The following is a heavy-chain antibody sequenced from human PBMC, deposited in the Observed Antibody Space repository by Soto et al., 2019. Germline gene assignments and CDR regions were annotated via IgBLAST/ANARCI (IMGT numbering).Heavy chain of an antibody. D-gene: IGHD2-21*02. CDR2: MYKTGST. Sequence: QVQLQESGPGLVKPSETLSLTCTVSGGSISGYYWSWIRQPPGKGLEWIGYMYKTGSTVYNPSFKSRVTISVDTSKNQFSLKLNSVTAADTAVYYCVRDLWGYCGTDCYPLDVWGQGTTVTVSS. V-gene: IGHV4-59*01. CDR1: GGSISGYY. J-gene: IGHJ6*02. CDR3: VRDLWGYCGTDCYPLDV.